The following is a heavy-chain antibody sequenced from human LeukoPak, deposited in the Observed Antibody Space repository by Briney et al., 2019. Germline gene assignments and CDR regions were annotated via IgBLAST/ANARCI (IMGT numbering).Heavy chain of an antibody. Sequence: GGSLRLSCAASEFSVGSNYVTWVRQAPGKGLEWVSLIYSGGSTYYADSVKGRFTISRDNSKNTLYLQMNSLRAEDTAVYYCARSRLIVTGLDNWGQGTLVTVSS. CDR2: IYSGGST. V-gene: IGHV3-66*01. CDR3: ARSRLIVTGLDN. D-gene: IGHD2-21*01. CDR1: EFSVGSNY. J-gene: IGHJ4*02.